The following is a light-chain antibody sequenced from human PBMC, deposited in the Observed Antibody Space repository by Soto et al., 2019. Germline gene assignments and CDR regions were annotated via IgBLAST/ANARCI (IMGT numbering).Light chain of an antibody. Sequence: GXXXXLSCRASQSXSSSXLAWYQQKPGQAPRLLIYGASSRATGIPDRFSGSGSGTDFTLTISRLEPEDFAVFYCQQYDSSPWTFGQGTKVEIK. CDR3: QQYDSSPWT. J-gene: IGKJ1*01. CDR1: QSXSSSX. V-gene: IGKV3-20*01. CDR2: GAS.